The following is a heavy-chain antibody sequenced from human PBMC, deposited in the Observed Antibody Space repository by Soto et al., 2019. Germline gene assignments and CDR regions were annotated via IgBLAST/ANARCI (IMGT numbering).Heavy chain of an antibody. D-gene: IGHD1-26*01. CDR2: INTDGGTT. J-gene: IGHJ5*02. V-gene: IGHV3-74*01. CDR3: VRVGSGSYSWRDP. Sequence: EVQLEESGGDLAQPGGSLRLSCAASGFTFSTYWMHWVRQAPGKGLVWVSRINTDGGTTTYAESVKGRFTISRDNARNTLYLQMNSLRPEDTARYYCVRVGSGSYSWRDPWGQGTLVTVSS. CDR1: GFTFSTYW.